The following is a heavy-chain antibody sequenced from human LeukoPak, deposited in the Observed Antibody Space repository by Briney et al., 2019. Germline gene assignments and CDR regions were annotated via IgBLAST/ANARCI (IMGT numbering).Heavy chain of an antibody. V-gene: IGHV3-30*03. CDR2: ISYDGSNK. Sequence: GGSLRLSCAASGFTFSTYGMHWVRQAPGKGLEWVAVISYDGSNKYYADSVKGRFTISRDNSKNTLYLQMNSLRAEDTAVYYCARENSGSYESNFHFDYWGQGTLVTVSS. J-gene: IGHJ4*02. D-gene: IGHD1-26*01. CDR3: ARENSGSYESNFHFDY. CDR1: GFTFSTYG.